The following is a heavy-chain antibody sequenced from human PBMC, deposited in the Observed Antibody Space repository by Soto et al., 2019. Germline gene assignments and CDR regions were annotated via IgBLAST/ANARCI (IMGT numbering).Heavy chain of an antibody. J-gene: IGHJ4*02. CDR1: GFTVSSHY. Sequence: EVQLVESGGGLIQPGGSLRLSCAASGFTVSSHYMTWVRQAPGKGLEWVSLIYSGGSTYYADSVKGRFTISRDNTKNMFYLQTNSLRAEDTAVYYCARGYYDSTAYFDYWGQGTLVTVSS. CDR3: ARGYYDSTAYFDY. CDR2: IYSGGST. D-gene: IGHD3-22*01. V-gene: IGHV3-53*01.